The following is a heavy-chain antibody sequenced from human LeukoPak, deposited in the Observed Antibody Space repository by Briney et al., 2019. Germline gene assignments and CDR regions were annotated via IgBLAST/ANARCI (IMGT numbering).Heavy chain of an antibody. CDR2: ITDRGDKT. CDR1: GFTFSTYA. D-gene: IGHD3-10*01. V-gene: IGHV3-23*01. J-gene: IGHJ6*02. Sequence: GGSLRLACAASGFTFSTYAMNWVRQAPGKGLEWVSTITDRGDKTFYVDSVKGRFTVSRDNSKNTQFLQMNSLRAEDTAVYYCAKVLGFGGDAYGMDVWGLGTTVTVS. CDR3: AKVLGFGGDAYGMDV.